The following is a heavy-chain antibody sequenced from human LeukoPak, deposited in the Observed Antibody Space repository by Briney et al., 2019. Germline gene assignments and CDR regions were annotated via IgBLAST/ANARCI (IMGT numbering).Heavy chain of an antibody. CDR2: IIPIFGTA. Sequence: VNVSCKASGGTFSSYALSWVRQAPGQGLEWMGGIIPIFGTANYAQKFQGRVTITTDESTSTAYMELSSLRAEDTAVYYCARARIMGVTSPFDYWGQGTLVTVSS. CDR1: GGTFSSYA. V-gene: IGHV1-69*13. D-gene: IGHD1-26*01. J-gene: IGHJ4*02. CDR3: ARARIMGVTSPFDY.